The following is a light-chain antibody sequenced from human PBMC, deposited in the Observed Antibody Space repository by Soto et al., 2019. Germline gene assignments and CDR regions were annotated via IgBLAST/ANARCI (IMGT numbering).Light chain of an antibody. CDR2: NAV. V-gene: IGKV1-5*01. J-gene: IGKJ1*01. CDR3: QQYNGDSRG. CDR1: QNINIW. Sequence: DIQMTQSPSTLSASVGDRVTITCRASQNINIWLAWYQQKPGKAPKLLIYNAVYLESGVPSRFSGSGSGTEFTLTISSLQPDDFAIYYCQQYNGDSRGFGQGTKVELK.